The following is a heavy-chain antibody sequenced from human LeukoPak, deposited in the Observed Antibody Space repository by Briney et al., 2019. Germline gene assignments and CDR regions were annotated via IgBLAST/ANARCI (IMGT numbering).Heavy chain of an antibody. D-gene: IGHD2-8*01. CDR3: AKVSCTNGVCDDAFDI. J-gene: IGHJ3*02. CDR2: IIPIFGTA. V-gene: IGHV1-69*05. CDR1: GGTFSSYA. Sequence: SVTVSCKASGGTFSSYAISWVRQPPGQGLEWMGGIIPIFGTANYAQKFQGRVTITTDESTSTAYMGLSSLRSEDTAVYYCAKVSCTNGVCDDAFDIWGQGTMVTVSS.